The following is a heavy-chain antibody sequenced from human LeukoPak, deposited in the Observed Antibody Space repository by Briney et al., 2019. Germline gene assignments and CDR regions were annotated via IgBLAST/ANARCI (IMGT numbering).Heavy chain of an antibody. Sequence: GRSLRLSCAASGFTFSSYGMHWVRQAPGKGPEWVALISYDGSIKYYADSVKGRFTISRDNSKNTLYLQMNSLRAEDTAVYYCARDRSSHYYDSSGTKAPNWFDPWGQGTLVTVSS. J-gene: IGHJ5*02. D-gene: IGHD3-22*01. CDR3: ARDRSSHYYDSSGTKAPNWFDP. CDR2: ISYDGSIK. V-gene: IGHV3-30*03. CDR1: GFTFSSYG.